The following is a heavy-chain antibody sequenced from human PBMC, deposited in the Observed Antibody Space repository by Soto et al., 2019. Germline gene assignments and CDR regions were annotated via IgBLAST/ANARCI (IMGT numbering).Heavy chain of an antibody. J-gene: IGHJ5*02. D-gene: IGHD2-15*01. V-gene: IGHV3-11*06. CDR1: GFTFSDYY. CDR2: ISSSSSYT. Sequence: GGSLRLSCAASGFTFSDYYMSWIRQAPGKGLEWVSYISSSSSYTNYADSVKGRFTISRDNAKNSLYLQMNSLRAEDTAVYYCARDRPVGWFDPWGQGTLVTVSS. CDR3: ARDRPVGWFDP.